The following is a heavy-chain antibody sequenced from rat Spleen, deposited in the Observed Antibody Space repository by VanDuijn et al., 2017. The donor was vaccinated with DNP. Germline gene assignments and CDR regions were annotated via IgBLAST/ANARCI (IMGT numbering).Heavy chain of an antibody. V-gene: IGHV5-7*01. CDR1: GLTFTHYD. D-gene: IGHD4-1*01. CDR3: ARHTGSY. J-gene: IGHJ2*01. Sequence: EVQLVESGGGLVQPGRSLKLSCAASGLTFTHYDMVWVRQAPTKGLEWVASISYEGSNTYYPDSVKGRFTISRDNAKNTLYLQMDSLRSEDTATYYCARHTGSYWGQGVMVTVSS. CDR2: ISYEGSNT.